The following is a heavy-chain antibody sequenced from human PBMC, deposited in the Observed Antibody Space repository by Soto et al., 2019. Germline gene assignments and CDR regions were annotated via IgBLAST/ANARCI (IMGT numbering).Heavy chain of an antibody. V-gene: IGHV1-46*01. CDR1: GYTFTSHY. D-gene: IGHD6-13*01. CDR3: ARASIAAAGGYYYYYYGMDV. J-gene: IGHJ6*02. CDR2: INPSGGST. Sequence: ASVKVSCKASGYTFTSHYMHWVRQAPGQGLEWMGIINPSGGSTSYAQKFQGRVTMTRDTSTSTVYMELSSLRSEDTAVYYCARASIAAAGGYYYYYYGMDVWGQGTTVTVSS.